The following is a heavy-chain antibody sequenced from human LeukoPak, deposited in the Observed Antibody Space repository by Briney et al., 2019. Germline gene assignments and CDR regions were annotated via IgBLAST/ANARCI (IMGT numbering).Heavy chain of an antibody. V-gene: IGHV3-7*01. CDR1: GFTFSSYW. CDR2: IKQDGREK. CDR3: ARVRDDIVVVPAAAGPEENWFDP. Sequence: GGSVTLSCAASGFTFSSYWMSWLRQAPGKGGEWVANIKQDGREKSQEDSVKGRFTISRDNAKNSLYLQMKSLRAEDTAVYYCARVRDDIVVVPAAAGPEENWFDPWGQGTLVTVSS. J-gene: IGHJ5*02. D-gene: IGHD2-2*01.